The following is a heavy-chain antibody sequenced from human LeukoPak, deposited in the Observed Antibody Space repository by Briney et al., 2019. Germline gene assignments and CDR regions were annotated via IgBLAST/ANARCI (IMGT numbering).Heavy chain of an antibody. J-gene: IGHJ3*02. D-gene: IGHD3-22*01. CDR3: ARDYQDPYYYDSSGYKADAFDI. Sequence: SETLSLTCTVSGGSISSYYWSWIRQPPGKGLEWIGYIYYSGSTNYNPYLKSRVTISVDTSKNQFSLKLSSVTAADTAVYYCARDYQDPYYYDSSGYKADAFDIWGQGTMVTVSS. V-gene: IGHV4-59*01. CDR2: IYYSGST. CDR1: GGSISSYY.